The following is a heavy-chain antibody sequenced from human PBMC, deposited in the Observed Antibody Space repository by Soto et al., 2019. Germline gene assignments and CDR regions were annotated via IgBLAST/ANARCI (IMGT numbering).Heavy chain of an antibody. Sequence: SVNGSCNASAYTFTYRYLHWVRQAPGQALEWMGWITPFNGNTNYAQKFQDRVTITRDRSMSTAYMELSSLRSEDTAMYYCASSPAPYYYYTDVWGKGTTVTVSS. J-gene: IGHJ6*03. CDR2: ITPFNGNT. V-gene: IGHV1-45*02. CDR3: ASSPAPYYYYTDV. CDR1: AYTFTYRY. D-gene: IGHD2-2*01.